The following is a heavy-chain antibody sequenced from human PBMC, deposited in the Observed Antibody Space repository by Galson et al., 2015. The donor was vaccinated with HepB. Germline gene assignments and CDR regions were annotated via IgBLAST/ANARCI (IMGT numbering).Heavy chain of an antibody. CDR1: GYTLTELS. CDR2: FDPEDGET. D-gene: IGHD6-19*01. V-gene: IGHV1-24*01. CDR3: ATPLSSGCYLLDY. J-gene: IGHJ4*02. Sequence: SVKVSCKVSGYTLTELSMHWVRQAPGKGLEWMGGFDPEDGETIYAQKFQGRVTMTEDTSTDTAYMELSSLRSEDTAVYYCATPLSSGCYLLDYWGQGTLVTVSS.